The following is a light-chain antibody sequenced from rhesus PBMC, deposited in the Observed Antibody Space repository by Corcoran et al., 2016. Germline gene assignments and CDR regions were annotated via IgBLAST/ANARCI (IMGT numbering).Light chain of an antibody. CDR2: QSS. J-gene: IGKJ3*01. V-gene: IGKV1-21*01. CDR1: QGISSW. Sequence: DIQMTQSPSSLSASVGDRVTITCRASQGISSWLAWYQQKPGKAPNLLIYQSSSLQNGVPSRFRGSGAGTEFTLTISSLQPEDFATYCCQQYNSAPLTFGPGTKLDIK. CDR3: QQYNSAPLT.